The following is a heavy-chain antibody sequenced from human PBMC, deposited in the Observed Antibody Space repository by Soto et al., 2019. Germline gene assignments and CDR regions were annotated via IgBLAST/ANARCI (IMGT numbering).Heavy chain of an antibody. J-gene: IGHJ4*02. Sequence: GGSLRLSCAASGFTFSNFGMHWVRQAPGKGLEWVASISYDGNIKYSADSVKGRFTISRDNSKNTLYLQMNSLRAEDTAVYYCAKDREGYYYDSQACDYWGQGTLVTVSS. CDR2: ISYDGNIK. D-gene: IGHD3-22*01. CDR3: AKDREGYYYDSQACDY. CDR1: GFTFSNFG. V-gene: IGHV3-30*18.